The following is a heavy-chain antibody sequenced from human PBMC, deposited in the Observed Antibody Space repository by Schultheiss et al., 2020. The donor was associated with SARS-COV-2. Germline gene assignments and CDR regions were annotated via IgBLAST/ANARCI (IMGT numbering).Heavy chain of an antibody. D-gene: IGHD3-22*01. V-gene: IGHV3-7*03. CDR3: AKGKRITMIIPFDY. CDR1: GFTFSSYG. Sequence: GGSLRLSCAASGFTFSSYGMHWVRQAPGKGLEWVANIKQDGSEKYYVDSVKGRFTISRDNAKNSLYLQMNSLRAEDTAVYYCAKGKRITMIIPFDYWGQGTLVTVSS. CDR2: IKQDGSEK. J-gene: IGHJ4*02.